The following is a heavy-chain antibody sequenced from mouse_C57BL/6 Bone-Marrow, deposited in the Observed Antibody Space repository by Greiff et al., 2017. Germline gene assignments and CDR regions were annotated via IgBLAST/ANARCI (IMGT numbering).Heavy chain of an antibody. Sequence: VQLQQPGAELVMPGASVKLSCKASGYTFTSYWMHWVKQRPGQGLEWIGEIDPSDSYTNYNQNFKGKSTLTVDKSSSTPYLQLSSLTSEDSAVYYCARRGYYYGDYWGQGTLVTVSA. J-gene: IGHJ3*01. D-gene: IGHD1-1*01. CDR2: IDPSDSYT. CDR3: ARRGYYYGDY. CDR1: GYTFTSYW. V-gene: IGHV1-69*01.